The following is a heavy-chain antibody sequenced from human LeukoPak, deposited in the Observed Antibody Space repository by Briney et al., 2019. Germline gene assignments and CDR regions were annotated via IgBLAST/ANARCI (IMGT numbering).Heavy chain of an antibody. CDR2: IYTSGST. CDR1: GGSISSYY. J-gene: IGHJ5*02. Sequence: PSETLSLTCTVSGGSISSYYWSWIRQPAGKGLEWIGRIYTSGSTNYNPSLKSRVTMSVDTSKNQFSLKLSSVTAADTAVYYCARDSIAARPSWFDPWGQGTLVTVSS. CDR3: ARDSIAARPSWFDP. V-gene: IGHV4-4*07. D-gene: IGHD6-6*01.